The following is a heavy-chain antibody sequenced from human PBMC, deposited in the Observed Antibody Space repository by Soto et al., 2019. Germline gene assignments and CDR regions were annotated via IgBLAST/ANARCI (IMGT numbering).Heavy chain of an antibody. CDR3: AKDLTLDYDFWSGYYKVGFYYYYGMDV. V-gene: IGHV3-30*18. Sequence: LRLSCAASGFTFSSYGMHWVRQAPGKGLEWVAVISYDGSNKYYADSVKGRFTISRDNSKNTLYLQMNSLRAEDTAVYYCAKDLTLDYDFWSGYYKVGFYYYYGMDVWGQGTTVTVSS. D-gene: IGHD3-3*01. CDR2: ISYDGSNK. CDR1: GFTFSSYG. J-gene: IGHJ6*02.